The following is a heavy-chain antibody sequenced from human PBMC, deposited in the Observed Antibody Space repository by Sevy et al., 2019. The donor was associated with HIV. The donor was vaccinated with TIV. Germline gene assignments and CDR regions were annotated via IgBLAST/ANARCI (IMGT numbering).Heavy chain of an antibody. V-gene: IGHV3-9*01. J-gene: IGHJ6*02. CDR1: GFSFGDHA. CDR2: INWNSGII. D-gene: IGHD6-19*01. Sequence: GGSLRLSCAASGFSFGDHAMHWVRQAPGKGLEWVSGINWNSGIIAYADSVKGRFTISRVNPKNSRHLQMNSLRDEDTALYYCARDISSGHTIDSYHIYYGMDVWGQGTTVTVSS. CDR3: ARDISSGHTIDSYHIYYGMDV.